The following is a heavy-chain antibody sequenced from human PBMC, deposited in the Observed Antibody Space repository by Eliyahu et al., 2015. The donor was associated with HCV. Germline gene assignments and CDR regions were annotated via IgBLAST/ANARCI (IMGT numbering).Heavy chain of an antibody. CDR2: ISGSGGTT. CDR1: GFAFSNYA. CDR3: AKVGEPYSYYDY. Sequence: EVQLLESGGGLVQPGGSLXLSCAASGFAFSNYAVTWVRPAPGKGLEWVSAISGSGGTTYYTDSMKGRITISRDNSKNTVYLQMSSLRAEDTATYYCAKVGEPYSYYDYWGQGTLVTVSS. D-gene: IGHD4-11*01. J-gene: IGHJ4*02. V-gene: IGHV3-23*01.